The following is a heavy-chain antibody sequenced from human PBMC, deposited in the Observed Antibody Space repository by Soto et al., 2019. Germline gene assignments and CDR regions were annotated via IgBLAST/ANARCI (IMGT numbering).Heavy chain of an antibody. CDR3: ARDHLSYYDSSGYSNWFDP. J-gene: IGHJ5*02. CDR1: GGSISSGDYY. D-gene: IGHD3-22*01. Sequence: SETLSLTCTVSGGSISSGDYYWSWIRQPPGKGLEWIGYIYYSGSTYYNPSLKSRVTISVDTSKNQFSLKLSSVTAADTAVYYCARDHLSYYDSSGYSNWFDPWGQGTLVTVSS. CDR2: IYYSGST. V-gene: IGHV4-30-4*01.